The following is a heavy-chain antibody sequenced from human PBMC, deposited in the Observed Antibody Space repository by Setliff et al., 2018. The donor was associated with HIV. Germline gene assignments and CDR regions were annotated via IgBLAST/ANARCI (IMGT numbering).Heavy chain of an antibody. Sequence: SGPTLVNPTAPLTLTCNFSGFSLNSAGIAVGWIRQPPGRALEWLALIYLNGQTRRTPSLKTRLSIVADTSNNQLVLKLTDMAPVDPATYFGARSYYLDSSGLREVDVWGQGMPVTVSS. J-gene: IGHJ4*02. D-gene: IGHD3-22*01. V-gene: IGHV2-5*01. CDR3: ARSYYLDSSGLREVDV. CDR2: IYLNGQT. CDR1: GFSLNSAGIA.